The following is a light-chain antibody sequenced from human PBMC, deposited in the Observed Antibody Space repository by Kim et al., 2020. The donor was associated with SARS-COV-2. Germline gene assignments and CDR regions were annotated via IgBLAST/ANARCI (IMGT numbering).Light chain of an antibody. CDR2: DAS. J-gene: IGKJ4*01. V-gene: IGKV3-11*01. Sequence: WSPGESATLACRASQGVSSYLAWYQQKPGQAPRLLIYDASNRATGIPARFSGSGSGTDFTHTISSLEPEDFAVYYCQQRSIWPLTFGGGTKVDIK. CDR1: QGVSSY. CDR3: QQRSIWPLT.